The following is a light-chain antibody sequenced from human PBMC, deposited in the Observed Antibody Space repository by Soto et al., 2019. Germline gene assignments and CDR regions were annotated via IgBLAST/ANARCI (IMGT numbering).Light chain of an antibody. J-gene: IGLJ2*01. CDR1: SNDIGGYNY. CDR3: SSYTSSTTVV. CDR2: EVT. Sequence: QSALTQPASVSGSPGQSITISCPGTSNDIGGYNYVSWYQHHPGKAPKLMIFEVTNRPSGVSNRFSGSKSGNTASLTISGLQTEDEADYYCSSYTSSTTVVFGGRTKLTVL. V-gene: IGLV2-14*01.